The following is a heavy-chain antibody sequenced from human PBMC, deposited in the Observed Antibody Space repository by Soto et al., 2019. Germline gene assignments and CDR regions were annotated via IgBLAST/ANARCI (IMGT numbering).Heavy chain of an antibody. CDR2: IWYDGSNK. Sequence: QVQLVESGGGVVQPGRSLRLSCAASGFTFSSYGMHWVRQAPGKGLEWVAVIWYDGSNKYYADSVKGRFTISRDNSKNTLYLQMSSLRAEDTAVYYCARDPGPVRGGDGYYYYGMDVWGQGTTVTVSS. V-gene: IGHV3-33*01. D-gene: IGHD3-10*01. CDR3: ARDPGPVRGGDGYYYYGMDV. J-gene: IGHJ6*02. CDR1: GFTFSSYG.